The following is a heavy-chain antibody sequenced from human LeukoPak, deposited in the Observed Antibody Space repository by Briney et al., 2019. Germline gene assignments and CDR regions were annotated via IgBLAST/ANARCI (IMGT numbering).Heavy chain of an antibody. D-gene: IGHD6-13*01. CDR2: INPNSGGT. Sequence: ASVKVSCKASGYTFTGYYMHWVRQAPGQGLEWMGWINPNSGGTNYAQKFQGRVTMTRDTSISTAYMELSRLRSDVTAVYYCARALYSSSWYDVWGKGTTVTVSS. CDR1: GYTFTGYY. CDR3: ARALYSSSWYDV. J-gene: IGHJ6*04. V-gene: IGHV1-2*02.